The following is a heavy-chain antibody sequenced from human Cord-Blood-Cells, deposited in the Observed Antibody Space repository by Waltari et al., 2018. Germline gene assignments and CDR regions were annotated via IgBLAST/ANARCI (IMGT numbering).Heavy chain of an antibody. J-gene: IGHJ5*02. D-gene: IGHD6-6*01. Sequence: QVQLQESGPGLVKPSQTLSLTCTVPGGSTRSGDYSWSWNRQPPGKGLEWIGYIYYSGSTYYNPSLKSRVTISVDTSKNQFSLKLSSVTAADTAVYYCARASGMGQLGNNWFDPWGQGTLVTVSS. CDR2: IYYSGST. V-gene: IGHV4-30-4*08. CDR3: ARASGMGQLGNNWFDP. CDR1: GGSTRSGDYS.